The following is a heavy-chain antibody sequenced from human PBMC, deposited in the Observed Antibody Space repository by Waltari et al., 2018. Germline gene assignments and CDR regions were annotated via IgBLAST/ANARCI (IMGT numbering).Heavy chain of an antibody. Sequence: QVQLVQSGAEVKKPGSSVKVSCKASGGTFSSYAISWVRQAPGQGLEWMGGIIPILGIANYAQKFQGRVTITADESTSTAYMELSSLRSEDTAVYYCARGRRRVGATTGYFQHWGQGTLVTVSS. D-gene: IGHD1-26*01. CDR2: IIPILGIA. CDR1: GGTFSSYA. V-gene: IGHV1-69*04. CDR3: ARGRRRVGATTGYFQH. J-gene: IGHJ1*01.